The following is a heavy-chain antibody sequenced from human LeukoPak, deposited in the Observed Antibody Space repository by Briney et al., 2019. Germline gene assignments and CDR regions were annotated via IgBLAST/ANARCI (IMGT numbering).Heavy chain of an antibody. J-gene: IGHJ4*02. V-gene: IGHV1-18*04. Sequence: ASVKVSCKASGCTFTSYYMHWVRQAPGQGLEWMGWISAYNGNTNYAQKLQGRVTMTTDTSTSTAYMELRSLRSDDTAVYYCAREAGGNFDYWGQGTLVTVSS. D-gene: IGHD3-16*01. CDR1: GCTFTSYY. CDR3: AREAGGNFDY. CDR2: ISAYNGNT.